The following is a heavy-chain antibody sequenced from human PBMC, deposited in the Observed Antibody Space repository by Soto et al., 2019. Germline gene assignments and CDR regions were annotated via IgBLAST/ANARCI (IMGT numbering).Heavy chain of an antibody. CDR1: GGTFSSYA. CDR3: ARLKYYSGWYQQYYYYGMDV. CDR2: IIPIFGTA. D-gene: IGHD6-19*01. J-gene: IGHJ6*02. V-gene: IGHV1-69*13. Sequence: ASVKVSCKASGGTFSSYAISWVRQAPGQGLEWMGGIIPIFGTANYAQKFQGRVTITADESTSTAYMELSSLRSEDTAVYYCARLKYYSGWYQQYYYYGMDVWGQGTTVTVSS.